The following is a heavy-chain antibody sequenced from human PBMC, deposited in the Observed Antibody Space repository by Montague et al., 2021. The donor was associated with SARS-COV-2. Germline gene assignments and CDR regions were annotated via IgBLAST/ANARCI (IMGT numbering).Heavy chain of an antibody. D-gene: IGHD2-8*01. CDR1: GFTFNSSA. J-gene: IGHJ5*02. CDR2: ITDSGHST. V-gene: IGHV3-23*01. Sequence: SLRLSCAASGFTFNSSAMSWIRQAPGKGLEWVSGITDSGHSTYYADSVKGRFTISRDNSGDTLYLHLHSLRVEDTAIYYCATTNGIGYPNWFGPWGQGTLVTVSS. CDR3: ATTNGIGYPNWFGP.